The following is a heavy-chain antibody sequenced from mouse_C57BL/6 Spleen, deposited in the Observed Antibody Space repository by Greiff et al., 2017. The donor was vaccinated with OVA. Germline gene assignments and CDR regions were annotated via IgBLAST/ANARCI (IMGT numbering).Heavy chain of an antibody. Sequence: QVHVKQSGAELVKPGASVKLSCKASGYTFTSYWMHWVKQRPGQGLEWIGMIHPNSGSTNYNEKFKSKATLTVDKSSSTAYMQLSSLTSEDSAVYYCARSRTDVAMDYWGQGTSVTVSS. D-gene: IGHD2-3*01. J-gene: IGHJ4*01. V-gene: IGHV1-64*01. CDR2: IHPNSGST. CDR3: ARSRTDVAMDY. CDR1: GYTFTSYW.